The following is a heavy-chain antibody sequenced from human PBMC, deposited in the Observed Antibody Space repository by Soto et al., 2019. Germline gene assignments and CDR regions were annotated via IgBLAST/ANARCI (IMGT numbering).Heavy chain of an antibody. J-gene: IGHJ3*02. V-gene: IGHV5-51*01. Sequence: GESLKISCKGSGYSFTSYWIGWVRQMPGKGLEWMGIIYPGDSDTRYSPSFQGQVTISADKSISTAYLQWSSLKASDTAMYYCARYQGSGDGYNWRPDAFDIWGQGXMVTVSS. CDR2: IYPGDSDT. D-gene: IGHD5-12*01. CDR3: ARYQGSGDGYNWRPDAFDI. CDR1: GYSFTSYW.